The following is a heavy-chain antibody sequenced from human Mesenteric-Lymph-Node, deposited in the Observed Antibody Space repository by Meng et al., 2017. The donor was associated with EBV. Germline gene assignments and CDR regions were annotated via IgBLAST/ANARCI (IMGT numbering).Heavy chain of an antibody. V-gene: IGHV3-30-3*01. CDR3: ARDRSPFGELWFFDY. CDR2: ISYDGSNS. D-gene: IGHD3-10*01. CDR1: GFTFNSYA. Sequence: QVQLVESGGGVAQPGRSLGLSCAASGFTFNSYAMHWVRQAPGKGLEWVGVISYDGSNSYYADSVKGRFTFSRDNSKNTLYLQMNSLRPEDTAVYYCARDRSPFGELWFFDYWGQGTLVTVSS. J-gene: IGHJ4*02.